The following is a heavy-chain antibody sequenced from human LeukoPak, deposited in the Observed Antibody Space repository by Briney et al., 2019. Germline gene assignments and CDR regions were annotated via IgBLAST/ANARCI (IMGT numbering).Heavy chain of an antibody. CDR3: ARSGILYDYVWGSYRPTSFDY. CDR1: GGTFSSYA. V-gene: IGHV1-69*13. D-gene: IGHD3-16*02. J-gene: IGHJ4*02. CDR2: IIPIFGTA. Sequence: GASVKVSCKDSGGTFSSYAISWVRQAPGQGLEWMGGIIPIFGTANYAQKFQGRVTITADESTSTAYMELSSLRSEDTAVYYCARSGILYDYVWGSYRPTSFDYWGQGTLVTVSS.